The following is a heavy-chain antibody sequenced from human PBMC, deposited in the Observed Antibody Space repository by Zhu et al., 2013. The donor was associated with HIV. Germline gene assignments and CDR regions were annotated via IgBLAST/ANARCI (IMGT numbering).Heavy chain of an antibody. V-gene: IGHV1-18*01. CDR3: ARGRSSSSLHNYGMDV. J-gene: IGHJ6*02. D-gene: IGHD6-13*01. CDR2: ISAYTGRT. Sequence: QVELVQSGAEVKNPGASVKVSCKASGYIFTNYGISWVRQAPGQGLEWLGWISAYTGRTSYTQNFQGRVTVTTDTSTSTTYMELRSLRSDDTAVYYCARGRSSSSLHNYGMDVWGQGTAITVTS. CDR1: GYIFTNYG.